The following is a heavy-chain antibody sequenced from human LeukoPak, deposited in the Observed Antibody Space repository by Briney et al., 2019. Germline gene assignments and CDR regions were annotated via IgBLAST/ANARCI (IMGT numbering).Heavy chain of an antibody. J-gene: IGHJ4*02. Sequence: GGSLRLSCAASGFTFSSYSMYWVRQAPGKGLEWVSFITSSSSYIYYADSVKGRFTISRDNAKNSLYLQMNSLRAEDTAVYYCATFRAAGKTYYFDYWGQGTLVTVSS. CDR3: ATFRAAGKTYYFDY. D-gene: IGHD6-19*01. CDR1: GFTFSSYS. V-gene: IGHV3-21*01. CDR2: ITSSSSYI.